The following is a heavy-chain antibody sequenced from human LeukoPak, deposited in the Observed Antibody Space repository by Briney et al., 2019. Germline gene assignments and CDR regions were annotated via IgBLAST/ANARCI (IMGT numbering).Heavy chain of an antibody. CDR3: AKHLVYHDYGAYYYYMDV. J-gene: IGHJ6*03. CDR1: AFTVISYG. Sequence: GGSLRLSCAASAFTVISYGMDWVRQAPGKGLEWVAFIRYDGSNKYYADSVKGRFTISRDNSKNTLYLQMNSLRAEDTAVYYRAKHLVYHDYGAYYYYMDVWGKGTTVTVSS. CDR2: IRYDGSNK. V-gene: IGHV3-30*02. D-gene: IGHD4-17*01.